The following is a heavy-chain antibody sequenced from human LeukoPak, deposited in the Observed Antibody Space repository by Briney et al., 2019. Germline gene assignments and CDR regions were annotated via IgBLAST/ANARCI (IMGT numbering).Heavy chain of an antibody. CDR2: ISGSGGST. CDR3: AKGGYCSSTSCETHYYYYGMDV. Sequence: GGSLRLSCAASGFTFSSYAMSWVRQAPGKGLEWVSAISGSGGSTYYADSVKGRFTISRDNSKNTLYLQMNSLRAEDTAVYYCAKGGYCSSTSCETHYYYYGMDVWGQGTTVTVSS. V-gene: IGHV3-23*01. D-gene: IGHD2-2*01. J-gene: IGHJ6*02. CDR1: GFTFSSYA.